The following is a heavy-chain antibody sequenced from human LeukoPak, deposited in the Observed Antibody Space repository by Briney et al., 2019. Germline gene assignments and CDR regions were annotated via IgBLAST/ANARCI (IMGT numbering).Heavy chain of an antibody. CDR3: ARVRGSYPRLYYYYYTDV. Sequence: PSETLSLTCHVSGGSISSHYWSWIRPPAGKGLEWIGSIYFSGSTNYNPSLKSRVTISEDTSKNQFSLKLSSVTAADTAVYYCARVRGSYPRLYYYYYTDVWGKGTTVTVSS. CDR2: IYFSGST. D-gene: IGHD1-26*01. V-gene: IGHV4-59*11. CDR1: GGSISSHY. J-gene: IGHJ6*03.